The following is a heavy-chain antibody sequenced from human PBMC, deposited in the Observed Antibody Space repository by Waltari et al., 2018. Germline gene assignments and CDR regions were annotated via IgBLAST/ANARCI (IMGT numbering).Heavy chain of an antibody. CDR1: GITFSDHY. V-gene: IGHV3-72*01. J-gene: IGHJ3*01. CDR2: TRNKANSYTT. Sequence: EVQRVEYGGVLVHPGGSLRLSCAASGITFSDHYMDWVRQAPGKGLEWVGRTRNKANSYTTEYAASVKGRFTVSRDESRDSLYLQMTSLKTEDTAVYYCARGYHSFDVWGQGTMVTVSS. D-gene: IGHD1-20*01. CDR3: ARGYHSFDV.